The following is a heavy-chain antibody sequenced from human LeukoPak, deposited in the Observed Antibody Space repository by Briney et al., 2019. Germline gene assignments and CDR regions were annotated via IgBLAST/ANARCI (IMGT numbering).Heavy chain of an antibody. CDR1: GGSISSSSYY. V-gene: IGHV4-39*07. D-gene: IGHD3-16*02. Sequence: SETLSLTRTVSGGSISSSSYYWGWIRQPPGKGLEWIGSIYYSGSTYYNPSLKSRVTISVDTSKNQFSLKLSSVTAADTAVYYCARVGDSDDYVWGSYRYPLFDYWGQGTLVTVSS. CDR2: IYYSGST. CDR3: ARVGDSDDYVWGSYRYPLFDY. J-gene: IGHJ4*02.